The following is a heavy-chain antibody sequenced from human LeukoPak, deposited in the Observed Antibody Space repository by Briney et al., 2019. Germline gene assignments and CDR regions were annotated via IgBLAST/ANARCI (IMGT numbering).Heavy chain of an antibody. CDR3: ARGSLYYDFWSGPDY. J-gene: IGHJ4*02. CDR2: ISSSGSTI. D-gene: IGHD3-3*01. CDR1: GFTFSSYE. Sequence: PGGSLRLSCAASGFTFSSYEMNWVRQAPGKGLEWVSYISSSGSTIYYADSVKGRFTISRDNAKNSLYLQMNSLRAEDTAVYYCARGSLYYDFWSGPDYWGQGTLVTVSS. V-gene: IGHV3-48*03.